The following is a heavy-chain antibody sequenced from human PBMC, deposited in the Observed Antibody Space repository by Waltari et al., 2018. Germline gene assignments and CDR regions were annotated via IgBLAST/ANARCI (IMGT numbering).Heavy chain of an antibody. D-gene: IGHD3-9*01. V-gene: IGHV4-34*01. CDR3: ARGHPFTIVSPRYYYYYYMDV. CDR2: INHSGNT. Sequence: QVHLPQWGAGLLTPSETLSLTCGVYSGSLTGYHWNWIRKAPGKGLGWIGDINHSGNTDYNPSLESRVTISADTSKNQFSLHLTSVTAADTAVYYCARGHPFTIVSPRYYYYYYMDVWDKGTAVTVSS. CDR1: SGSLTGYH. J-gene: IGHJ6*03.